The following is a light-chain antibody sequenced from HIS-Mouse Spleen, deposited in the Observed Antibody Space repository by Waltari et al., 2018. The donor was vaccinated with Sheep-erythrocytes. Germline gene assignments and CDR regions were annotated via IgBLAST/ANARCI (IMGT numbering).Light chain of an antibody. Sequence: AIQLTQSPSSLSASVGDRVTITCRASQGISSALAWYQQKPGKAPKLLIYDASSLEGGVPSRFSGSRSGTDFTLTISSLQPEDFATYYCQQFNNYPRTFGQGTKVEIK. CDR1: QGISSA. CDR2: DAS. V-gene: IGKV1D-13*01. J-gene: IGKJ1*01. CDR3: QQFNNYPRT.